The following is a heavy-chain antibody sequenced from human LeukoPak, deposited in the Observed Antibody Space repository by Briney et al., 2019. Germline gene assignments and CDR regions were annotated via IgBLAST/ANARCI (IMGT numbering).Heavy chain of an antibody. V-gene: IGHV3-30-3*01. CDR2: ISYDGSNK. Sequence: ISYDGSNKYYADSVKGRFTISRDNSKNTLYLQMNSLRAEDTAVYYCARDLATVAPAWYFDYWGQGTLVTVSS. J-gene: IGHJ4*02. D-gene: IGHD4-11*01. CDR3: ARDLATVAPAWYFDY.